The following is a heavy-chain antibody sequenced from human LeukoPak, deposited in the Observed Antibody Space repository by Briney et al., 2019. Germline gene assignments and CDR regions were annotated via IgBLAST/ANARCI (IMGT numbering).Heavy chain of an antibody. Sequence: SETLSLTCAVYGGSFSGYYWSWIRQPPAKGLEWIGEINHSGSTNYNPSLKSRVTISVDTSKNQFSLKLSSVTAADTAVYYCARGPRWIQLWFRTNNWFDPWGQGTLVTVSS. CDR1: GGSFSGYY. CDR2: INHSGST. CDR3: ARGPRWIQLWFRTNNWFDP. J-gene: IGHJ5*02. V-gene: IGHV4-34*01. D-gene: IGHD5-18*01.